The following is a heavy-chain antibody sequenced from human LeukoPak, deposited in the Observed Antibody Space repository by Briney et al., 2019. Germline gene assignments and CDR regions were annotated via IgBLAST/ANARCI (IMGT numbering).Heavy chain of an antibody. J-gene: IGHJ6*04. V-gene: IGHV4-4*07. Sequence: PSDTLSLTCTVSGGAITGFYWSWVRQPAGKGLEWVGRVYSSGTTTANPSLKSRVTMSADTSKNQFSLNLRPVTAADTAVYYCARGKSGPGFSHYYMDVWGSGITVTVSS. D-gene: IGHD3-10*01. CDR1: GGAITGFY. CDR2: VYSSGTT. CDR3: ARGKSGPGFSHYYMDV.